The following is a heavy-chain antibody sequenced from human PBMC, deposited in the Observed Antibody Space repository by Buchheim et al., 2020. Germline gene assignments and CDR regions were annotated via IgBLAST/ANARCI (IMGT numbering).Heavy chain of an antibody. D-gene: IGHD3-10*01. CDR2: ISYDGSNK. J-gene: IGHJ6*02. Sequence: QVQLVESGGGVVQPGRSLRLSCAASGFTFSSYGMHWVRQAPGKGLEWVAVISYDGSNKYYADSVKGRFTISRDNSKTTLFLQMNSLRAEDTAVYYCAKDRDGMDVWGQGTT. CDR3: AKDRDGMDV. CDR1: GFTFSSYG. V-gene: IGHV3-30*18.